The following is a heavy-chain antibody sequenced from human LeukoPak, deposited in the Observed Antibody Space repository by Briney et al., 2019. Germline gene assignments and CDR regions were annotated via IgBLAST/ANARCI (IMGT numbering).Heavy chain of an antibody. V-gene: IGHV3-11*04. CDR2: ISSSGSTI. J-gene: IGHJ5*02. CDR3: ARSRMKQQPVHWFDP. Sequence: KAGGSLRLSCAASGFTFSNAWMSWVRQAPGKGLEWVSYISSSGSTIYYADSVKGRFTISRDNAKNSLYLQMNSLRAEDTAVYYCARSRMKQQPVHWFDPWGQGTLVTVSS. CDR1: GFTFSNAW. D-gene: IGHD6-13*01.